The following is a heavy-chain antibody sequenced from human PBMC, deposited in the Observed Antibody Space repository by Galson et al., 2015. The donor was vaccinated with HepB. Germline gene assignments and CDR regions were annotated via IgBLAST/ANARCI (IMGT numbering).Heavy chain of an antibody. CDR1: GGTFSSYA. V-gene: IGHV1-69*13. D-gene: IGHD3-22*01. Sequence: SVKVSCKASGGTFSSYALTWVRQAPGQGLEWMGGFIPIFRTAHSTQKFQGRLTISADESTRTAFMELSSLTSEDTAIYYCARDLHYDTNGGTHFDFWGQGTLITVSS. CDR3: ARDLHYDTNGGTHFDF. CDR2: FIPIFRTA. J-gene: IGHJ4*02.